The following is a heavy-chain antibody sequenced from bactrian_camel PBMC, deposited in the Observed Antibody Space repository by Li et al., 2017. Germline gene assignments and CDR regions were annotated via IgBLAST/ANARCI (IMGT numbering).Heavy chain of an antibody. CDR2: VTDGGRK. J-gene: IGHJ4*01. CDR3: AAVRKYSSRSSWASQYDYKY. CDR1: GYRYDTYC. D-gene: IGHD6*01. V-gene: IGHV3S53*01. Sequence: HVQLVESGGGSVQPGGSLRLSCAAPGYRYDTYCMGWFRQAPGKAREGIAAVTDGGRKYYADSTKGRFTIVRDNGVNTLYLQLNSLEPEDTAMYYCAAVRKYSSRSSWASQYDYKYWGQGPRSPSP.